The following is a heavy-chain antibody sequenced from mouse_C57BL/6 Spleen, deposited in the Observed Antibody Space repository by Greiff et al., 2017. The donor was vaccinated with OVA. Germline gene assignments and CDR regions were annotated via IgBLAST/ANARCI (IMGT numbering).Heavy chain of an antibody. J-gene: IGHJ4*01. V-gene: IGHV5-4*01. CDR2: ISDGGSYT. CDR3: ARDIPNGDYAMDY. CDR1: GFTFSSYA. Sequence: EVHLVESGGGLVKPGGSLKLSCAASGFTFSSYAMSWVRQTPEKRLEWVATISDGGSYTYYPDNVKGRFTISRDNAKNNLYLQMSHLKSEDTAMYYCARDIPNGDYAMDYWGQGTSVTVSS.